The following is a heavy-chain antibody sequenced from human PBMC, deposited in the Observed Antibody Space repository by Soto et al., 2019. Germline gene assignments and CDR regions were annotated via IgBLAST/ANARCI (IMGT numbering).Heavy chain of an antibody. J-gene: IGHJ5*02. CDR3: ARHARYYDILTGYSTLSWFDP. CDR2: IHYSGST. D-gene: IGHD3-9*01. Sequence: PSETLSLTCTVSGDSISSYYWSWIRQPPGKGLEWIGYIHYSGSTNYNPSLKSRVTISVDTSKNQFSLKLSSVTAADTAVYYCARHARYYDILTGYSTLSWFDPWGQGTLVTVSS. CDR1: GDSISSYY. V-gene: IGHV4-59*08.